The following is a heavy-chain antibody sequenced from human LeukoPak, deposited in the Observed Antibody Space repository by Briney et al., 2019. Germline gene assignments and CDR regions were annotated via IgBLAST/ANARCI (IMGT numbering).Heavy chain of an antibody. CDR2: ISHDGSNI. D-gene: IGHD2-15*01. Sequence: PGRSLRLSCAASGFTFSSYGMRWVRQAPGKGLEWVAVISHDGSNIYYGDSVKGRFSISRDNSKNTLYLQMNSLRVEDTAVYYCAKDPYRVVVATGNYLDPWGQGTLVTVSS. V-gene: IGHV3-30*18. J-gene: IGHJ5*02. CDR1: GFTFSSYG. CDR3: AKDPYRVVVATGNYLDP.